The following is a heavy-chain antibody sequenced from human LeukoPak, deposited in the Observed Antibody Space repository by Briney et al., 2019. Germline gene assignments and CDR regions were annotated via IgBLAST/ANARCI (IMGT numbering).Heavy chain of an antibody. CDR1: GGSVSGYY. J-gene: IGHJ3*02. CDR2: IYSSGST. V-gene: IGHV4-4*08. CDR3: ARDRGTQTAIDAFDI. D-gene: IGHD1-14*01. Sequence: SETLSLTCTVSGGSVSGYYWSWIRQPPGKGLEWIGYIYSSGSTSYNPSLMSRGTISVDTSKNQFSLKLSSVTAADTAVYFCARDRGTQTAIDAFDIWGRGTVVTVSS.